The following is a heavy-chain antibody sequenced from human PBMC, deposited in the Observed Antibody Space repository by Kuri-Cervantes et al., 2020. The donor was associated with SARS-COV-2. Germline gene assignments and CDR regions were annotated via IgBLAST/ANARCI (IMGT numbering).Heavy chain of an antibody. D-gene: IGHD3/OR15-3a*01. CDR3: SGRVDFSSVDY. CDR2: VSYNGAT. CDR1: GDSITNYY. J-gene: IGHJ4*02. V-gene: IGHV4-59*01. Sequence: GSLRLSCTVSGDSITNYYLTWIRQPPGKGLEWIGYVSYNGATAYNPSLKSRVTMSLDTSKNQFSLRLSSVTAADTAVYYCSGRVDFSSVDYWGQGTLVTVSS.